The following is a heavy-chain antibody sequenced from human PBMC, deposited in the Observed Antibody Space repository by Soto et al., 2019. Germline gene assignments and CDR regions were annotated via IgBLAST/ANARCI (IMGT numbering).Heavy chain of an antibody. V-gene: IGHV3-30-3*01. J-gene: IGHJ4*02. CDR2: ISYDGSNK. CDR3: ARDQLGYCTNGVCYLFDY. CDR1: GFTFSSYA. Sequence: QVQLVESGGGVVQPGRSLRLSCAASGFTFSSYAMHWVRQAPGKGLEWVAVISYDGSNKYYADSVKGRFTISRDNSKNPLYLQMNSLRAEDTAVYYCARDQLGYCTNGVCYLFDYWGQGTLVTVSS. D-gene: IGHD2-8*01.